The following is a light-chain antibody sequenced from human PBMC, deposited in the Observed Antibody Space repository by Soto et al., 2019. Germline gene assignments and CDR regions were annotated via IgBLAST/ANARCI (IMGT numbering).Light chain of an antibody. J-gene: IGKJ3*01. CDR1: QYINNY. Sequence: DIQMTQSPSSLSASVGDTVTITCRASQYINNYLNWYQQKPGKAPEFMIYAASSLQSGVPSRFICSGGVGEVGLSITSLHPEDFATYSCPHSFSILYTLGRGTKVDIK. CDR3: PHSFSILYT. CDR2: AAS. V-gene: IGKV1-39*01.